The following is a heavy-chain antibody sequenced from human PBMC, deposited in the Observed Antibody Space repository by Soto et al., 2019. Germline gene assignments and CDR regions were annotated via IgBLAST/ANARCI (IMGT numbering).Heavy chain of an antibody. CDR1: GYTFTSYG. CDR3: GVDTEDYYYGMDV. V-gene: IGHV1-18*01. J-gene: IGHJ6*02. Sequence: ASVKVSCTASGYTFTSYGISWVRQAPGQGLEWMGWISAYNGNTKYSQKFQGRVTITRDTSASTAYMELSSLRSEDTAVYYCGVDTEDYYYGMDVWGQGTTVTVSS. D-gene: IGHD5-18*01. CDR2: ISAYNGNT.